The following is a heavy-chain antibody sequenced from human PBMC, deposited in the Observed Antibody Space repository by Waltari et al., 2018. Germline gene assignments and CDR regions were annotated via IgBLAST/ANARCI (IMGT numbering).Heavy chain of an antibody. CDR1: GGTFSSYA. D-gene: IGHD3-3*01. Sequence: QVQLVQSGAEVKKPGSSVTVSCKASGGTFSSYAISWVRQAPGQGLEWMGGIIPIFGTANYAQKFQGRVTITADESTSTAYMELSSLRSEDTAVYYCAREDFWSGYHSHNWFDPWGQGTLVTVSS. J-gene: IGHJ5*02. V-gene: IGHV1-69*12. CDR2: IIPIFGTA. CDR3: AREDFWSGYHSHNWFDP.